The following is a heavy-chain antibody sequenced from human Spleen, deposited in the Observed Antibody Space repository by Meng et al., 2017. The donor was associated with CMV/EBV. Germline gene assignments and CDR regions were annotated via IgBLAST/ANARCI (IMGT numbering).Heavy chain of an antibody. V-gene: IGHV1-2*02. CDR2: INPDRGAT. D-gene: IGHD3-3*01. CDR1: GYTFTGFY. J-gene: IGHJ6*02. Sequence: ASVKVSCKASGYTFTGFYIHWVRQAPGQGLEWMGWINPDRGATNYAQKFHGRVTMTRDTAISTAYMELSRLRSDDTAVYYCASEAPRLYDFWSSTSNYGMDVWGQGTTVTVSS. CDR3: ASEAPRLYDFWSSTSNYGMDV.